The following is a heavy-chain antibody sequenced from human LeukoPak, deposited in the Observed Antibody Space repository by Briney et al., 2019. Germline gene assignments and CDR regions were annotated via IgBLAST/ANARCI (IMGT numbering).Heavy chain of an antibody. CDR2: INHSGST. CDR3: ARGYLVGWYWYFAP. V-gene: IGHV4-34*01. D-gene: IGHD6-19*01. CDR1: GGSFSGYY. J-gene: IGHJ2*01. Sequence: SETLSLTCAVYGGSFSGYYWSWIRQPPGKGLEWIGEINHSGSTNYNPSLKSRVTISVDTSKNQFSLKLSSVTAADTAVYYCARGYLVGWYWYFAPWGRGTLVTVSS.